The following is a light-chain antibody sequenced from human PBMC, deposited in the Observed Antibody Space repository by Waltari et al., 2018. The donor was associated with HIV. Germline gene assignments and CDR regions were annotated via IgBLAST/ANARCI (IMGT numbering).Light chain of an antibody. CDR2: DVT. J-gene: IGLJ2*01. CDR3: TSYTSSSTLVV. Sequence: QSVLTQPASVSGSPGQSITISCTGTSSDVGGYSYVSWYQQHPGKAPKPMIYDVTNRPSGVSKSFSGYKSGNTASLTISGLQAEDEADYYCTSYTSSSTLVVFGGGTKLTVL. CDR1: SSDVGGYSY. V-gene: IGLV2-14*03.